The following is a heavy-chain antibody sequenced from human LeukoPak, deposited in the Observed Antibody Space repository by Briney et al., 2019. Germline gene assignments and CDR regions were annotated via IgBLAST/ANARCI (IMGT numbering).Heavy chain of an antibody. CDR1: GFTFSNYG. CDR3: ATHRGSYPAGGFNY. J-gene: IGHJ4*02. V-gene: IGHV3-33*01. Sequence: LSGGSLRLSCAASGFTFSNYGMHWVRQAPGKGLEWVAVIFYDGIHKYYADSVKGRFTVSRDNSKNTLYLQMNSLRVEDTAVFYCATHRGSYPAGGFNYWGQGTLVTVSS. D-gene: IGHD1-26*01. CDR2: IFYDGIHK.